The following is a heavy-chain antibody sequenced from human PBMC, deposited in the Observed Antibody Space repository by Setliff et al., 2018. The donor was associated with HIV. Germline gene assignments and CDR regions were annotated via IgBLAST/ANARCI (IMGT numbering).Heavy chain of an antibody. V-gene: IGHV1-2*06. J-gene: IGHJ6*03. CDR1: GYTCTGYY. CDR2: INPNSGGT. CDR3: ARGGVINTWSHIYYSYYMDV. Sequence: ASVKGSCKASGYTCTGYYMHWVREAPGQRLEWMGRINPNSGGTNYTQRFQGRVTMTRDTSISTAYMDLSRLRSDDTAVYYCARGGVINTWSHIYYSYYMDVWGKGTKVT. D-gene: IGHD3-16*02.